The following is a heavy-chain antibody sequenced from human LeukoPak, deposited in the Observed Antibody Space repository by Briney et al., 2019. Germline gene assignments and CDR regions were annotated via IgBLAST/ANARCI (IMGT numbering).Heavy chain of an antibody. CDR3: ARDHRRITMIVDYYYYMDV. CDR2: INPNSGGT. J-gene: IGHJ6*03. V-gene: IGHV1-2*02. Sequence: ASVKVSCKASGYTFTGYYMHWVRQAPGQGLEWMGWINPNSGGTNYAQKFQGRVTMTRDTSISTAYMELSRLRSDDTAVYYCARDHRRITMIVDYYYYMDVWGKGTTVTVSS. CDR1: GYTFTGYY. D-gene: IGHD3-22*01.